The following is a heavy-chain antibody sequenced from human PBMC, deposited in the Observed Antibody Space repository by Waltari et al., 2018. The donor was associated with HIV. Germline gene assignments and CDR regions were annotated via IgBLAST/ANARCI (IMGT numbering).Heavy chain of an antibody. V-gene: IGHV3-7*03. J-gene: IGHJ4*02. CDR2: INQDGSDM. CDR3: ARSKSGHFDS. CDR1: GFSFSDYW. Sequence: VESGGTLVQPGGSLRLSCAVSGFSFSDYWMTWVRQAPEKGLEWVANINQDGSDMYYVEFVKGRFVVSRDTTKKMVFLQMNGVRVEDAATYFCARSKSGHFDSWGQGTLVTVSS. D-gene: IGHD2-15*01.